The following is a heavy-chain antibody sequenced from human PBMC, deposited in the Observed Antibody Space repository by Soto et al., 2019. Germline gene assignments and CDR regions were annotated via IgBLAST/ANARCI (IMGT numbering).Heavy chain of an antibody. Sequence: QVQLVESGGGVVQPGRSLRLSCAASGFTFSSYAMHWVRQAPGKGLEWVAVISYDGSNKYYADSVKGRFTISRDNSKNTLYLQMNSLRAEDTAVYYCARGERGYSYGYGSYFDYWGQGTLVTVSS. CDR1: GFTFSSYA. J-gene: IGHJ4*02. CDR3: ARGERGYSYGYGSYFDY. D-gene: IGHD5-18*01. V-gene: IGHV3-30-3*01. CDR2: ISYDGSNK.